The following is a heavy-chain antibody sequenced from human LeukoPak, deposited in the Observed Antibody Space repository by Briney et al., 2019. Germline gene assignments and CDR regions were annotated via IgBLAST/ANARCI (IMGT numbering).Heavy chain of an antibody. J-gene: IGHJ4*02. CDR2: ISYDGSNK. CDR3: ARDFGATVVTGPFDY. D-gene: IGHD4-23*01. V-gene: IGHV3-30*04. Sequence: GRSLTLSCSASAFTFSSYAMHWLGQAQGKGLEWVAVISYDGSNKYYADSVKGRFTISRDNSKNTLYLQMNSLRAEDTAVYYCARDFGATVVTGPFDYWGQGTLVTVSS. CDR1: AFTFSSYA.